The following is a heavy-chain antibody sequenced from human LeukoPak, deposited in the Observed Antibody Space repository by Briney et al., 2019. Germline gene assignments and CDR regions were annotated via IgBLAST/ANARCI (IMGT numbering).Heavy chain of an antibody. J-gene: IGHJ3*02. CDR2: ISSSSSYI. CDR3: ARGPDAFDI. CDR1: GFTFSTYW. Sequence: GGSLRLSCAVSGFTFSTYWMSWVRQAPGKGLEWVSSISSSSSYIYYADSVKGRFTISRDNAKNSLYLQMNSLRAEDTAVYYCARGPDAFDIWGQGTMVTVSS. V-gene: IGHV3-21*01.